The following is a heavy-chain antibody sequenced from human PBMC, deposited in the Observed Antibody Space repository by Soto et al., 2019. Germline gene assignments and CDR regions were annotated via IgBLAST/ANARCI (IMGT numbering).Heavy chain of an antibody. CDR3: ATWHEREHAYDV. Sequence: DVQLVESGGGLIQLGKSRSRSFAALGPPISGKKYVAWARRAQGKGLEWVSALYDVDGSFYADSVKGRFTTSSDSSKTTVYLQMNDLRPDDTAVYYCATWHEREHAYDVWGQGTTVTVSS. CDR1: GPPISGKKY. J-gene: IGHJ3*01. CDR2: LYDVDGS. V-gene: IGHV3-53*01. D-gene: IGHD1-1*01.